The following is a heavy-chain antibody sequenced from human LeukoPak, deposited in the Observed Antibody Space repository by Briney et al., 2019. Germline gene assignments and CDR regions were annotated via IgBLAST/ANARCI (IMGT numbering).Heavy chain of an antibody. CDR1: GFTFSSYN. D-gene: IGHD1-26*01. V-gene: IGHV3-21*01. Sequence: KPGGSLRLSCAASGFTFSSYNMNWVRQAPGKGLEWVSSISSSSSYIYYADSVKGRFTISRDNAKNSLYLQMNSLRAEDTAVYYCARVIVFRGYMDAWGKGTTVTVSS. CDR3: ARVIVFRGYMDA. J-gene: IGHJ6*03. CDR2: ISSSSSYI.